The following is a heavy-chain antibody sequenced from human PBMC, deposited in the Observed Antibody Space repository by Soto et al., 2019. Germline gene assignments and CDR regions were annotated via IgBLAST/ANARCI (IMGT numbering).Heavy chain of an antibody. D-gene: IGHD3-9*01. V-gene: IGHV3-30*03. CDR1: GFNFNTYG. J-gene: IGHJ4*02. CDR2: MSYDGSDE. Sequence: PGESLKISCAASGFNFNTYGMHWVRQAPGKGLEWVAVMSYDGSDEYYADFVRGRFTISRDKTKNMLYLQMNSLRPEDTAIYYCARDDILTGNFDYWGQGTLVTVSS. CDR3: ARDDILTGNFDY.